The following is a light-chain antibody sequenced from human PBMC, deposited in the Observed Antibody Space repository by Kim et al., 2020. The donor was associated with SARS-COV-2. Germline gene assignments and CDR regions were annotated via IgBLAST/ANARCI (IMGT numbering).Light chain of an antibody. CDR2: MAS. J-gene: IGKJ1*01. V-gene: IGKV1-5*03. CDR1: RNIDTY. CDR3: HQYRSYPWT. Sequence: ASVGDRVNITCRASRNIDTYLAWYQQKPGKAPKLLIFMASNLKSGVPSRFSGSGSGTEFTLTTSSLQPDDFATYYCHQYRSYPWTFGQGTKVEIK.